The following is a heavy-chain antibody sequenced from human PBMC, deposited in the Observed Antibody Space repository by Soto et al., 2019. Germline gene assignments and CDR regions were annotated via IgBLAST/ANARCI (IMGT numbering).Heavy chain of an antibody. CDR1: GYTFTSYD. V-gene: IGHV1-8*01. J-gene: IGHJ6*02. CDR3: ARVRGYDFWSGYALYYYYGMDV. D-gene: IGHD3-3*01. Sequence: GASVKVSCKASGYTFTSYDINWVRQATGQGLEWMGWMNPNSGNTGYAQKFQGRVTMTRNTSISTAYMELSSLRSEDTAVYYCARVRGYDFWSGYALYYYYGMDVWGQGTTVTVSS. CDR2: MNPNSGNT.